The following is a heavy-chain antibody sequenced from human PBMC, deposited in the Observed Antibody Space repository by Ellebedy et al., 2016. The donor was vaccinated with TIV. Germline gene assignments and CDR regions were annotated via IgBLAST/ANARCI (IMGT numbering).Heavy chain of an antibody. CDR3: ARGPVRYTQKGGFLDY. V-gene: IGHV3-53*01. Sequence: GESLKISCAASGFSVGNFYMTWVRQAPGKGLEWVSVVYSGGNTYYADSVKGRFTISRDNSKNTLSLEMNSLRVDDTAVYFCARGPVRYTQKGGFLDYWGQGTLVTVSS. D-gene: IGHD3-16*01. J-gene: IGHJ4*02. CDR2: VYSGGNT. CDR1: GFSVGNFY.